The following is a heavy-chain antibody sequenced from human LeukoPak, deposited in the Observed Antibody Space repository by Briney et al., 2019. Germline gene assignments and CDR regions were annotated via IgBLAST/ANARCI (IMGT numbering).Heavy chain of an antibody. Sequence: GSLRLSCATSGFSFSSYAMSWVRQAPGKGLEWVSAMSSSDDGRYYAASVRGRFTISRDTSRSTLYLQMNSLRAEDAAVYYCAKVGPMTSVTRVFRSRTYYYYYMDVWGKGTTVTVSS. D-gene: IGHD4-17*01. V-gene: IGHV3-23*01. CDR1: GFSFSSYA. J-gene: IGHJ6*03. CDR2: MSSSDDGR. CDR3: AKVGPMTSVTRVFRSRTYYYYYMDV.